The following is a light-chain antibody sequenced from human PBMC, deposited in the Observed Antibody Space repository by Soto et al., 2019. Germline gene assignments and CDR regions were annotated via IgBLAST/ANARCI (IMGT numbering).Light chain of an antibody. CDR2: KAS. CDR1: QSISSW. Sequence: DIQMTQSPSTLSASVGDRVTITCRASQSISSWLAWYQQKAGKAPKLLIYKASTLESGVPPRFSGSGSGTEFTLTISSLQPDDFATYYCQQYNSYPCTFGQGTKLEIK. CDR3: QQYNSYPCT. J-gene: IGKJ2*02. V-gene: IGKV1-5*03.